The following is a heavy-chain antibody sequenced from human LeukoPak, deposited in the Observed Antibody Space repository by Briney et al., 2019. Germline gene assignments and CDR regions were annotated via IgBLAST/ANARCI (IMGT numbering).Heavy chain of an antibody. Sequence: SETLSLTCTVSGYSISSGYYWGWIRQPPGKGLEWIGSIYHSGSTYHNPSLKSRVAISVDTSKNQFSLKLSSVTAADTAVYYCARLGGTLPYFDYWGQGTLVTVSS. J-gene: IGHJ4*02. V-gene: IGHV4-38-2*02. CDR2: IYHSGST. D-gene: IGHD1-26*01. CDR3: ARLGGTLPYFDY. CDR1: GYSISSGYY.